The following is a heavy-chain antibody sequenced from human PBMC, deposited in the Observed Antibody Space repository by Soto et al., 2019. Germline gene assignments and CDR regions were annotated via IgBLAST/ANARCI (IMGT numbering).Heavy chain of an antibody. CDR3: AKDYGDYDDAFDI. CDR1: GFTFDDYT. CDR2: ISWDGGST. D-gene: IGHD4-17*01. J-gene: IGHJ3*02. Sequence: EVQLVESGGVVVQPGGSLRLSCAASGFTFDDYTMHWVRQAPGKGLEWVSLISWDGGSTHYADSVKGRFTISRDNSKNSLYLQMNSLRTEDTALYYCAKDYGDYDDAFDIWGQGTMVTVSS. V-gene: IGHV3-43*01.